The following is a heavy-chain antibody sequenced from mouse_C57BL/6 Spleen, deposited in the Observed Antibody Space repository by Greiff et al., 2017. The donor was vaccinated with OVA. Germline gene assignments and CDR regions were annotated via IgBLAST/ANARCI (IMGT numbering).Heavy chain of an antibody. CDR2: IDPENGDT. CDR3: TSNYVGY. J-gene: IGHJ2*01. V-gene: IGHV14-4*01. CDR1: GFNIKDDY. Sequence: VQLQQSGAELVRPGASVKLSCTASGFNIKDDYMHWVKQRPEQGLEWIGWIDPENGDTEYASKFQGKATITAHTSSNTAYLQLSSLTSEDTAVYYCTSNYVGYWGQGTTLTVSS.